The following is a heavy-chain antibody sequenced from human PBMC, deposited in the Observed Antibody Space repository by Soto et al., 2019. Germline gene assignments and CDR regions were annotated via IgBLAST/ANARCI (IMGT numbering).Heavy chain of an antibody. CDR2: ISSSGSTI. Sequence: QVQLVESGGGLVKPGGSLRLSCAASGFTFSDYYMSWIRQAPGKGLEWVSYISSSGSTIYYADSVKGRFTISRDNAKNSLYRQMNSLRAEDTAVYYCARDPLTGTTYYYYCGMDVWGQGTTVTVSS. V-gene: IGHV3-11*01. CDR1: GFTFSDYY. D-gene: IGHD1-20*01. CDR3: ARDPLTGTTYYYYCGMDV. J-gene: IGHJ6*02.